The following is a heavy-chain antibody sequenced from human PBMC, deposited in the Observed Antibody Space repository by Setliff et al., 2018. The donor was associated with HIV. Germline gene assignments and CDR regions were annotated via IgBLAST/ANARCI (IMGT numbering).Heavy chain of an antibody. CDR2: ISWDSGRT. J-gene: IGHJ4*02. CDR3: AKGTMNHDFLTGYSPFDS. V-gene: IGHV3-43D*03. CDR1: GFTFDDYA. Sequence: PGGSLRLSCAASGFTFDDYALHWVRQAPGKTLEWVSPISWDSGRTDYAVSVRGRFTISRDNSKNSLYLQMQSLRPEDTALYYCAKGTMNHDFLTGYSPFDSWGQGTQVTVSS. D-gene: IGHD3-9*01.